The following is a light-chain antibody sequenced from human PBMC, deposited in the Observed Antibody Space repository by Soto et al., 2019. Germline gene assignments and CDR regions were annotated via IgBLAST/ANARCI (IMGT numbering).Light chain of an antibody. CDR3: SLYTTDSTYV. Sequence: QSALTRPRSGSGSPGHSVTISCTGASSDVGGYNYVSWYQQHPGKAPKLMVYDVSKRPSGVPDRFSGSKSGNTASLTISGLQAEDEAEYYCSLYTTDSTYVFGTGTKVTVL. J-gene: IGLJ1*01. CDR1: SSDVGGYNY. V-gene: IGLV2-11*01. CDR2: DVS.